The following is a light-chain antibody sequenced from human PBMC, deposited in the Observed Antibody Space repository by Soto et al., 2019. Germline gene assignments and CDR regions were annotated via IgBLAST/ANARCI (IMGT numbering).Light chain of an antibody. Sequence: DIQMTQSPSTLSASVGDRVTITCLASQSISSFLNWYQQKPGKAPKRLIYDASTLQSGVPSRFSASGSGTEFALTISSLQPEDFAAYYCLQHNRYALTFGQGTKV. CDR2: DAS. J-gene: IGKJ1*01. CDR1: QSISSF. CDR3: LQHNRYALT. V-gene: IGKV1-5*01.